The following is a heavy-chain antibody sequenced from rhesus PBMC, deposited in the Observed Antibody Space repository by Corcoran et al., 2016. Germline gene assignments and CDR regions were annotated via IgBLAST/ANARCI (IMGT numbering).Heavy chain of an antibody. Sequence: QLQLQESGPGLVKSSETLSLTRAVSCGSISSGYGWNWIRQPLGKGLEWIVYIGSSSSGTNYNTSLQSRVTISRDTSKNQLSLKLSAVTAAGTAVYYCARVWGFDYWGQGVLVTVSS. D-gene: IGHD7-45*01. CDR1: CGSISSGYG. J-gene: IGHJ4*01. CDR2: IGSSSSGT. CDR3: ARVWGFDY. V-gene: IGHV4-127*01.